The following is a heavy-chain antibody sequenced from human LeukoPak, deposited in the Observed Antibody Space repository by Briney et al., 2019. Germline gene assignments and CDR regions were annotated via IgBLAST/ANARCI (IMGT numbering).Heavy chain of an antibody. CDR1: GFTFSSYG. J-gene: IGHJ5*02. V-gene: IGHV3-30*02. CDR3: ASYSGSYKNWFDP. D-gene: IGHD1-26*01. CDR2: IRYDGSNK. Sequence: GGSLRLSCAASGFTFSSYGMHWVRQAPGKGLEWVAFIRYDGSNKYYADSVKGRFTISRDNSKNTLYLQMNSLRAEDTAVYYCASYSGSYKNWFDPWGQGTLVTVSS.